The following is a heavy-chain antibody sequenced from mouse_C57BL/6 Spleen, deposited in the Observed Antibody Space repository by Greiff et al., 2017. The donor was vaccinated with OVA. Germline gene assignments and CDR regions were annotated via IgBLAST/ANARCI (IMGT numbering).Heavy chain of an antibody. J-gene: IGHJ2*01. CDR2: INPSNGGT. V-gene: IGHV1-53*01. CDR3: ARSPVYYYGSSLYFDY. Sequence: QVQLQQPGTELVKPGASVKLSCKASGYTFTSYWMHWVKQRPGQGLEWIGNINPSNGGTNYNEKFKSKATLTVDKSSSTAYMQLSSLTSEGSAVYYCARSPVYYYGSSLYFDYWGQGTTLTVSS. D-gene: IGHD1-1*01. CDR1: GYTFTSYW.